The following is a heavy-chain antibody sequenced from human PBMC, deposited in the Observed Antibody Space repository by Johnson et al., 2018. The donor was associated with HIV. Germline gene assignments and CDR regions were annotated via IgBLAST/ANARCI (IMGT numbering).Heavy chain of an antibody. Sequence: EQLVESGGGLVQPGGSLRLPCAASGFTFSDYAMSWVRQAPGKGLEWLSIIGSTGTTLYADSVKGRFTISRDTSKNTLYLKMNSLRAEGTAVYYCARGRGVYGLAFDIWGQGTIVTVSS. CDR1: GFTFSDYA. CDR3: ARGRGVYGLAFDI. J-gene: IGHJ3*02. CDR2: IGSTGTT. D-gene: IGHD5/OR15-5a*01. V-gene: IGHV3-23*04.